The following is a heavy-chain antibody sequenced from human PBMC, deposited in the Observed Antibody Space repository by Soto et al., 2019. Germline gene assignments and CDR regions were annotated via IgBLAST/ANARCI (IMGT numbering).Heavy chain of an antibody. J-gene: IGHJ6*02. CDR3: AREPTTAYYYYGMDV. D-gene: IGHD4-4*01. V-gene: IGHV3-30-3*01. CDR2: ISYDGSNK. CDR1: GFTFSSYA. Sequence: GGSLRLSCAASGFTFSSYAMHWVRQAPGKGLEWVAVISYDGSNKYYADSVKGRFTISRDNSKNTLYLQMNSLRAEDTAVYYCAREPTTAYYYYGMDVWGQGTTVTVSS.